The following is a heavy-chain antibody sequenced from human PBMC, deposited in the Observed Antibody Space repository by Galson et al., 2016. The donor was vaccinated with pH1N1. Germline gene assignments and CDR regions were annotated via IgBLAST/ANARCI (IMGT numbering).Heavy chain of an antibody. CDR2: HSGTT. D-gene: IGHD6-19*01. V-gene: IGHV4-34*01. CDR3: ARHSTSGFPGIEVAARRRPFDI. J-gene: IGHJ3*02. Sequence: HSGTTHYNASLKSRVSMSVDTSRNQFSLNLMSVAAADTAVYYCARHSTSGFPGIEVAARRRPFDIWGPGTMVIVSS.